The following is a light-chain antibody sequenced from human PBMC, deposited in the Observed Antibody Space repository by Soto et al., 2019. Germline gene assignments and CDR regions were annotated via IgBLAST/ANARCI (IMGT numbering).Light chain of an antibody. CDR1: TTDIGGYKF. CDR3: SSYTSGNTLVL. Sequence: LTQPASVSGVPGQSITISCTGTTTDIGGYKFVSWYQQYPGKAPKLIIYEVSNRPSGVPNRFSGSKSGNTASLTISGLQSEDEADYYCSSYTSGNTLVLFGGGTK. CDR2: EVS. J-gene: IGLJ2*01. V-gene: IGLV2-14*01.